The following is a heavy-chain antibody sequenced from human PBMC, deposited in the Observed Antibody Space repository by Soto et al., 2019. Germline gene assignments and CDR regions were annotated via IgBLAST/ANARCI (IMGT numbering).Heavy chain of an antibody. CDR1: GFTFTSSA. CDR2: IVVGSGNT. D-gene: IGHD1-26*01. V-gene: IGHV1-58*02. CDR3: SATSYSGSYFAFDI. J-gene: IGHJ3*02. Sequence: QLQLVQSGPEVKKPGTSVKVSCKASGFTFTSSAMQWVRQARGQRLEWIGWIVVGSGNTNYAQKFQERVTITRDMSTCTAYMELSSPRSEDTAVYYCSATSYSGSYFAFDIWGQGTMFTFSS.